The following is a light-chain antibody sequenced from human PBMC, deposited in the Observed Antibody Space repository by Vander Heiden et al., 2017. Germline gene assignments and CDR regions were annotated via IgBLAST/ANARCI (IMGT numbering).Light chain of an antibody. J-gene: IGLJ3*02. CDR1: SSNIGSNS. CDR2: RND. CDR3: AVWDDSLSGRV. V-gene: IGLV1-47*01. Sequence: SVLTHPPSPSATPAQRVTISCSGGSSNIGSNSVYWYQQLPGTAPKLLIYRNDQRPSGVPDRFSGSKSGTSASLAISGLRSEDEADYYCAVWDDSLSGRVFGGGTKLTVL.